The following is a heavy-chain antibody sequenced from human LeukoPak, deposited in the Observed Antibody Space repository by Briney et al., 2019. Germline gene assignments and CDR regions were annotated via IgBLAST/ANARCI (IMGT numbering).Heavy chain of an antibody. J-gene: IGHJ4*02. CDR2: ISSSSSYI. CDR1: GFTFSSYS. V-gene: IGHV3-21*01. Sequence: GGSLRLSCAASGFTFSSYSMNWVRQAPGKGLEWVSSISSSSSYICYADSVKGRFTIPRDNAKNSLYLQMNSLRAEDTAVYYCARDQGWAYYGSGSYFYFDYWGQGTLVTVSS. D-gene: IGHD3-10*01. CDR3: ARDQGWAYYGSGSYFYFDY.